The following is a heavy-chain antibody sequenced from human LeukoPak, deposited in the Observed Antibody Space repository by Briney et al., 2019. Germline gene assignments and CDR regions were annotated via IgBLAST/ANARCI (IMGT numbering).Heavy chain of an antibody. V-gene: IGHV3-11*01. Sequence: GSLRLSCAASGFTFSDYYMSWIRQAPGKGLEWVSYISSSGSTIYYADSVKGRFTISRDNAKNSLYLQMNSLRAEDTAVYYCARDQRWLQLLPDYWGQGTLVTVSS. J-gene: IGHJ4*02. CDR1: GFTFSDYY. D-gene: IGHD5-24*01. CDR2: ISSSGSTI. CDR3: ARDQRWLQLLPDY.